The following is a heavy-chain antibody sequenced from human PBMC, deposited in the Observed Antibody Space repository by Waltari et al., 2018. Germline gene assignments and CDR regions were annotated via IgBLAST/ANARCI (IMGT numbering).Heavy chain of an antibody. J-gene: IGHJ6*03. V-gene: IGHV1-69*12. CDR2: IIPIFGIP. D-gene: IGHD7-27*01. Sequence: VQLVQSGAEMRTPRSSVKVSCKASGGPFGGYGLSWVRLTPGQRLEWLGVIIPIFGIPNYSQKFQDRLTITADASTSTAYMELSSLTSEDTAIYFCATHKLGISQHYYHMGAWGKGTTVTISS. CDR1: GGPFGGYG. CDR3: ATHKLGISQHYYHMGA.